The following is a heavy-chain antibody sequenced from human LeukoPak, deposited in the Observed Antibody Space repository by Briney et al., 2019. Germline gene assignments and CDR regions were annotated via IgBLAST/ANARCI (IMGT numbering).Heavy chain of an antibody. CDR3: ASGYQLLYYFDY. V-gene: IGHV4-39*07. CDR1: GGSISSGDYY. J-gene: IGHJ4*02. CDR2: IYHSGST. Sequence: PSQTLSLTCTVSGGSISSGDYYWRWIRQPPGKGLEWIGSIYHSGSTYYNPSLKSRVTISVDTSKNQFSLKLSSVTAADTAVYYCASGYQLLYYFDYWGQGTLVTVSS. D-gene: IGHD2-2*01.